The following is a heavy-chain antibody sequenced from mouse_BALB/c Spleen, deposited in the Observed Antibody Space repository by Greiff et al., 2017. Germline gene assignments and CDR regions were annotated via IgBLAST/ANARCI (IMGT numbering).Heavy chain of an antibody. J-gene: IGHJ1*01. CDR3: VREGWDGRYFDV. CDR2: IWTGGGT. CDR1: GFSLTSYD. Sequence: QVQLKESGPGLVAPSQSLSITCTVSGFSLTSYDISWIRQPPGKGLEWLGVIWTGGGTNYNSAFMSRLSISKDNSKSQVFLKMNSLQTDDTAIYYCVREGWDGRYFDVWGAGTTVTVSS. V-gene: IGHV2-9-2*01. D-gene: IGHD4-1*01.